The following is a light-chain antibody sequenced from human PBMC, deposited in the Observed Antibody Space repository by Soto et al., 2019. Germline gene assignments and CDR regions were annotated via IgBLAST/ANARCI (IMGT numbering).Light chain of an antibody. V-gene: IGKV3D-15*01. CDR3: QQYNNWPPCT. J-gene: IGKJ1*01. CDR2: GAS. Sequence: EIVMTQSPATLSVSPGERATLSCRASQSVSSNLAWYQQKPGQAPRLPIYGASTRATGIPARFSGSGSGTDFTLTISSLQSEDFAVYYCQQYNNWPPCTFGQGTKVEIK. CDR1: QSVSSN.